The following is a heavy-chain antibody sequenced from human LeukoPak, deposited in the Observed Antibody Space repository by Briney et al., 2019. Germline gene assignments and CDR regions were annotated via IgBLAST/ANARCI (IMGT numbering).Heavy chain of an antibody. CDR2: IKQDGSEK. Sequence: GGSLRLSCAASGFSFSSYWMSWVRQAPGKGLEWVATIKQDGSEKYFVDSVKGRFTISRDNAKNSLYLQMNSLRAEDTAVYCCARVSLSNSRDYWGQGTLVTVSS. J-gene: IGHJ4*02. CDR3: ARVSLSNSRDY. CDR1: GFSFSSYW. D-gene: IGHD2-2*01. V-gene: IGHV3-7*01.